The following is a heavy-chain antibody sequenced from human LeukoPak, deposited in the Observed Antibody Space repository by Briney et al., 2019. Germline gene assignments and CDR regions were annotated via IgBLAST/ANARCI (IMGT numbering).Heavy chain of an antibody. D-gene: IGHD3-16*02. CDR1: GFTVSSNY. V-gene: IGHV3-53*01. CDR3: ARAVRDLSVDY. CDR2: IYSGGST. J-gene: IGHJ4*02. Sequence: GGSLRLSCAASGFTVSSNYMSWVRQAPGKGLEWVSVIYSGGSTYYADSVKGRFTISRDDSKNALYLQMNSLRAEDTAIYYCARAVRDLSVDYWGQGTRVTVSS.